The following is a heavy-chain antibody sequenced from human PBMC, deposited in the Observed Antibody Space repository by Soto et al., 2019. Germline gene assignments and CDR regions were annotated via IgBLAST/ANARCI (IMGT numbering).Heavy chain of an antibody. CDR2: IIPISSTT. D-gene: IGHD7-27*01. CDR3: AKKLGIDPFGSYGMDV. V-gene: IGHV1-69*13. CDR1: GGNFITFA. Sequence: SVKVSCKASGGNFITFAISWVRQAPGQGLEWMGEIIPISSTTKSAHKFQDRVTISADGSSSTVHMELRSLKSEDTAIYFCAKKLGIDPFGSYGMDVWGQGTTVTVSS. J-gene: IGHJ6*02.